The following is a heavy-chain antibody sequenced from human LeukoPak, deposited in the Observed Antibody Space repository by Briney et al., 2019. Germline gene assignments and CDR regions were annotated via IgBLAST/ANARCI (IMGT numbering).Heavy chain of an antibody. CDR1: GGSFSGYY. CDR3: ARGVVVVTATTYNWFDP. D-gene: IGHD2-21*02. Sequence: ETLSLTCAVYGGSFSGYYWSWIRQPPGKGLEWIGEINHSGSTNYNPSLKSRVTISVDTSKNQFSLKLSSVTAADTAVYYCARGVVVVTATTYNWFDPWGQGTLVTVSS. CDR2: INHSGST. V-gene: IGHV4-34*01. J-gene: IGHJ5*02.